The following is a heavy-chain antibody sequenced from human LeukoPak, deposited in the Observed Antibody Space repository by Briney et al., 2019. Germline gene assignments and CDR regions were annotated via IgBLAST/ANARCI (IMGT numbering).Heavy chain of an antibody. CDR1: GFTFRSYD. D-gene: IGHD6-19*01. J-gene: IGHJ4*02. V-gene: IGHV3-23*01. Sequence: GGSLRLSCAASGFTFRSYDMSGVRQAPGKGVEWVSAMSGSGGSTYYADSVKGRFTISRDNSKNTLYLQMNSLRAEDTAVYYCAKDRAVAGTFDYWGQGTLVTVSS. CDR3: AKDRAVAGTFDY. CDR2: MSGSGGST.